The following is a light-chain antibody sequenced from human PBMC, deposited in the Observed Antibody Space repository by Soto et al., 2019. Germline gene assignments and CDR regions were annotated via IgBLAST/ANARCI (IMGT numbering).Light chain of an antibody. CDR3: QQYSSSRT. CDR1: QSVSSNH. V-gene: IGKV3-20*01. CDR2: GGS. Sequence: DIVLTQSPGTLSLSPWERATLYGRASQSVSSNHLAWYQQKPGQAPRLLIYGGSSTATGIPVRFSGSGSETDFTLTITRLEPEDFAMYYCQQYSSSRTFGQGTKVDI. J-gene: IGKJ1*01.